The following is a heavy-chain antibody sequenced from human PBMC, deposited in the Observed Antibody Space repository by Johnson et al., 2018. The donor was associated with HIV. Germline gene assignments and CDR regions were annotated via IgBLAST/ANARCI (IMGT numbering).Heavy chain of an antibody. D-gene: IGHD1-26*01. CDR3: ASSSPYSGSYGDAFDI. J-gene: IGHJ3*02. V-gene: IGHV3-NL1*01. Sequence: QVQLVESGGGVVQPGKSLRLSCAVSGFTFSSYAMVRQAPGKGLEWVSVIYSGGSTYYAASVKGRFTISRDNTKNTLYLQMNSLRVEDTAVYYCASSSPYSGSYGDAFDIWGQGTMVTVSS. CDR1: GFTFSSYA. CDR2: IYSGGST.